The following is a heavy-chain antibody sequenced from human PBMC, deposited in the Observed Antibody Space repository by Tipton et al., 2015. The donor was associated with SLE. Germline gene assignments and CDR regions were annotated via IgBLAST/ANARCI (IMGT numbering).Heavy chain of an antibody. CDR2: IYTSGST. J-gene: IGHJ3*02. V-gene: IGHV4-61*02. CDR1: GASISSGSYY. CDR3: ARDRVPRTYASLQTDAFDI. Sequence: TLSLTCTVSGASISSGSYYWSWIRQPAGKGLEWIGRIYTSGSTNYHPSLRSRVTISLDTSKNQFSLKLTSVTATDTAVYYCARDRVPRTYASLQTDAFDIWGQGTLVTVSS. D-gene: IGHD2-2*01.